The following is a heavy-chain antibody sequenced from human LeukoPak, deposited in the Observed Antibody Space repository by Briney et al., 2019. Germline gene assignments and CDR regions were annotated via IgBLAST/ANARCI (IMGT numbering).Heavy chain of an antibody. J-gene: IGHJ6*02. Sequence: ASVKVSCKASNYTFTSYGIGWVRQAPGQGLEWLGWISNYNANTNYAQKFLGRVTMTTDTYTTTGYMELRSLRSDDTAVYYCARWSGGSDWLYHNGMDVWGQGTTVIVSS. CDR1: NYTFTSYG. CDR3: ARWSGGSDWLYHNGMDV. CDR2: ISNYNANT. V-gene: IGHV1-18*01. D-gene: IGHD6-19*01.